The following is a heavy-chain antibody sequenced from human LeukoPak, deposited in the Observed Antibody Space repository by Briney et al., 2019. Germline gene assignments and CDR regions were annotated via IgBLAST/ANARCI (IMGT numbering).Heavy chain of an antibody. J-gene: IGHJ4*02. V-gene: IGHV3-53*01. D-gene: IGHD5-18*01. CDR1: GFTVSSNY. Sequence: GGSLRLSCAASGFTVSSNYMSWDRQAPGKGLEWVSVIYIGGTTYYADSVKGRFTISRDNSKNTLYLQMNSLRAEDTAVYYCASPSVDTAMASWDYWGQGTLVTVSS. CDR3: ASPSVDTAMASWDY. CDR2: IYIGGTT.